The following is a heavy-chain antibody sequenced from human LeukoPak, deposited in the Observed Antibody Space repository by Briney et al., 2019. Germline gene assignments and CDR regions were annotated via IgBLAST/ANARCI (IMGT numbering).Heavy chain of an antibody. V-gene: IGHV3-11*05. J-gene: IGHJ3*02. CDR1: GFTFSDYY. CDR3: ARDRRNNQLLSSAFDI. CDR2: ISGSSSYT. D-gene: IGHD2-2*01. Sequence: GGSLRLSCAASGFTFSDYYMSWIRQAPGKGLEWVSYISGSSSYTNYADFVKGRFTISRDNAKNSLYLQMNSLRAEDTAVYYCARDRRNNQLLSSAFDIWGQGTMVTVSS.